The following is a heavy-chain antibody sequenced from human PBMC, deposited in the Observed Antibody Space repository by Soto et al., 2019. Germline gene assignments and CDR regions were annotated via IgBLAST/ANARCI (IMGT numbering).Heavy chain of an antibody. CDR2: IYHSGST. V-gene: IGHV4-4*02. D-gene: IGHD3-10*01. CDR1: GGSISSSNW. J-gene: IGHJ4*02. CDR3: ARVPRGWFGELPNRGFDY. Sequence: QVQLQESGPGLVKPSGTLSLTCAVSGGSISSSNWWSWVRQPPGKGLEWIGEIYHSGSTNYNPSLTRRVTISGDKYKNQFSLKLSSVTAADTAVYYCARVPRGWFGELPNRGFDYWGQGTLVTVSS.